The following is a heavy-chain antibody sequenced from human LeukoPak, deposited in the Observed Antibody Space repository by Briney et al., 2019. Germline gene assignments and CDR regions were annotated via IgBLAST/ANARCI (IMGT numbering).Heavy chain of an antibody. CDR1: GFTFSSYS. D-gene: IGHD3-22*01. J-gene: IGHJ5*02. CDR3: ARDPGSITMIEGWFDP. V-gene: IGHV3-21*04. CDR2: ISSSSSYI. Sequence: GGSLRLSCAASGFTFSSYSMNWVRQAPGKGLEWVSSISSSSSYIYYADSVKGRFTISRDNAKNSLYLQMNSLRAEDTAVYYCARDPGSITMIEGWFDPWGQGTLVTVSS.